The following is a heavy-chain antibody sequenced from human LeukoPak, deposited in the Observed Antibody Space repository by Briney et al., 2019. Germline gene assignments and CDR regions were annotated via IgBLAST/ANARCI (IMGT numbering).Heavy chain of an antibody. J-gene: IGHJ6*02. D-gene: IGHD3-9*01. CDR1: GYTYPSYG. Sequence: ASVKVSCKASGYTYPSYGITWVRQAPGQGLEWMGGIIPNFGTANYAQKFQGRVTITADESTSTAYMELSSLRSEDTAVYYCARGDILTGYYRSDQYYYYGMDVWGQGTTVTVSS. CDR3: ARGDILTGYYRSDQYYYYGMDV. V-gene: IGHV1-69*13. CDR2: IIPNFGTA.